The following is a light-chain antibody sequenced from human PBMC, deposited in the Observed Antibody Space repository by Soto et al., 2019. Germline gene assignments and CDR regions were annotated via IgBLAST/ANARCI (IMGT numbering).Light chain of an antibody. V-gene: IGKV2-28*01. CDR2: LGS. Sequence: DIVMTQSPLSLPVTPGEPASISCRSSQSLLHSNGYNYLDWYLQKPGQSPQLLIYLGSHRASGVPDRFSGSGSGTDFTLKISRVEDEDVGVYYCMQHLQSWTFGQGTKVEIK. J-gene: IGKJ1*01. CDR3: MQHLQSWT. CDR1: QSLLHSNGYNY.